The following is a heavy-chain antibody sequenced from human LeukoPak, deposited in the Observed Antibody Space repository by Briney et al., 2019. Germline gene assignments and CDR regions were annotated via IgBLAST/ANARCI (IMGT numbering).Heavy chain of an antibody. CDR1: GGSISSSSYY. D-gene: IGHD6-13*01. V-gene: IGHV4-39*01. Sequence: PSETLSLTCTVSGGSISSSSYYWGWIRQPPGKGLEWIGSTYYSGSTYYNPSLKSRVTISVDTSKNQFSLKLSSVTAADTAVHYCARLQGIAAAGGYWGQGTLVTVSS. J-gene: IGHJ4*02. CDR3: ARLQGIAAAGGY. CDR2: TYYSGST.